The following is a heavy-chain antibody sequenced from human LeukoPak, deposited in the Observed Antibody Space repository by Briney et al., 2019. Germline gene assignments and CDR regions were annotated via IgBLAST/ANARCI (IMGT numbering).Heavy chain of an antibody. J-gene: IGHJ4*02. CDR3: AKKGGFGESNGVFYFDY. D-gene: IGHD3-10*01. V-gene: IGHV4-61*02. CDR1: GGSISSGSYY. CDR2: IYNSGST. Sequence: PSQTLSLTCTVSGGSISSGSYYWSWIRQPAGKGLEWIGRIYNSGSTTYNPSLKSRVTISVDTSKNQFSLKLSSVTAADTAVYYCAKKGGFGESNGVFYFDYWGQGALVTVSS.